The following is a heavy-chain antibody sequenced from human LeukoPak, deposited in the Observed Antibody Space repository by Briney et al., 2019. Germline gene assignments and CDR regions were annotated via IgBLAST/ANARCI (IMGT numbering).Heavy chain of an antibody. Sequence: ASVKVPRKVSGYTLTELSMHWVRQAPGKGLEWMGGFDPEDVETIYAQKFQGRVTMTEDTSTDTAYMELSSLRSEDTAVYYCATAGIVVITNPPLLGAFDIWGQGTMVTVSS. D-gene: IGHD3-22*01. J-gene: IGHJ3*02. CDR1: GYTLTELS. CDR2: FDPEDVET. CDR3: ATAGIVVITNPPLLGAFDI. V-gene: IGHV1-24*01.